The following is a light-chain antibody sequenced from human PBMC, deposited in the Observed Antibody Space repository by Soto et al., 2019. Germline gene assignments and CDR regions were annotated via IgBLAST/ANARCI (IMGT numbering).Light chain of an antibody. Sequence: QSMLTQPPSVSAAPGQKVTISCSGSRSNIGTNYVSWYQHLPGTAPKLLIYDNNKRTSGIPDRLSGSKSGTSATLGISGLQTADEADYHCGTWDNSLKGYVFGNGTKGTVL. CDR2: DNN. CDR3: GTWDNSLKGYV. CDR1: RSNIGTNY. V-gene: IGLV1-51*01. J-gene: IGLJ1*01.